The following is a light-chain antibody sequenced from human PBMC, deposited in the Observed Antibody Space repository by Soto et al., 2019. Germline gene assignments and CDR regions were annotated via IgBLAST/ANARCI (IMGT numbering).Light chain of an antibody. CDR3: KKYKXAXFT. Sequence: DIQMTHSPSSLSASVGDRVTITCRASQCISNYLAWYQQKPGKVPKLLIYAASTLQSGVPSRFSGSGSGTDSTLTISSLQPEDVATXXXKKYKXAXFTFGQGTRLAI. V-gene: IGKV1-27*01. CDR1: QCISNY. CDR2: AAS. J-gene: IGKJ5*01.